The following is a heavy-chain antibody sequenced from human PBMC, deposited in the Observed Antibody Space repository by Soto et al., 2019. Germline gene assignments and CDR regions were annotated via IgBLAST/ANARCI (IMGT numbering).Heavy chain of an antibody. CDR1: GFTFTSSA. Sequence: QMQLVQSGPEVKKPGTSVKVSCKASGFTFTSSAVQWVRQARGQRLEWIGWIVVGSGNTNYAQKFQERVTITRDMSTSTAYMELSSLRSEDTAVYYCAADGGPYYYDSSGYASGDYWGQGTLVTVSS. CDR3: AADGGPYYYDSSGYASGDY. V-gene: IGHV1-58*01. J-gene: IGHJ4*02. D-gene: IGHD3-22*01. CDR2: IVVGSGNT.